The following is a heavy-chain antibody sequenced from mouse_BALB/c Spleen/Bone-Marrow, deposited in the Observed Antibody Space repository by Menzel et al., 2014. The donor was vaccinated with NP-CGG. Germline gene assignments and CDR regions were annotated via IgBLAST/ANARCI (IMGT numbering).Heavy chain of an antibody. J-gene: IGHJ3*01. V-gene: IGHV5-17*02. Sequence: EVMLVESGGGLVQPGGSRKLSCAASGFTFSSFGMHWVRQAPEKGLEWVAYISSGSSIIYYADTVKGRFTISRDNPKSTLFLQMTSLRSEDTAMYYCARSPWFAYWGQGTLVTVSA. CDR1: GFTFSSFG. CDR3: ARSPWFAY. CDR2: ISSGSSII.